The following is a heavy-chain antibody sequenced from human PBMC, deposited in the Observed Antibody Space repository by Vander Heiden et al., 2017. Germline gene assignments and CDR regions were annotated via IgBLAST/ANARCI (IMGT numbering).Heavy chain of an antibody. CDR2: LYFSGSP. CDR1: GDSINPGSYY. CDR3: ARSETYYESSGNYYRFDWFAP. D-gene: IGHD3-22*01. Sequence: QLQLQESGPGLVKPSETLSLTCTVSGDSINPGSYYWGWIRQPPGKGLEWIGSLYFSGSPDHNPSLKSRVTISGDTAKNQFSLKLSSVTAADTAVYYCARSETYYESSGNYYRFDWFAPWGQGTLVTVSS. V-gene: IGHV4-39*01. J-gene: IGHJ5*02.